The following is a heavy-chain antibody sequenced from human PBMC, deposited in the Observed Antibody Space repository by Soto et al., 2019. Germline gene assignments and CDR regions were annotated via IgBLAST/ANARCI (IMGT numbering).Heavy chain of an antibody. D-gene: IGHD1-1*01. CDR2: IYYSGST. CDR3: ARVNWNHYYFDY. CDR1: GGSIINGGYY. Sequence: SVTLPLTCTVSGGSIINGGYYCSFNRQHPGKGLEWIGYIYYSGSTYYNPSLKSRVTISVDTSKNQFSLKLSSVTAAHTAVYYCARVNWNHYYFDYWGQGTLVTVSS. J-gene: IGHJ4*02. V-gene: IGHV4-31*03.